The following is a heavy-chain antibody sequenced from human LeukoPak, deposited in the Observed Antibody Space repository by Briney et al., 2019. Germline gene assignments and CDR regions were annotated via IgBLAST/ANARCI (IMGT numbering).Heavy chain of an antibody. Sequence: ASVKVSCKASGYTFTGYYMHWVRQAPGQGLEWMGWINPNSGGTNYAQKFQGRVTMTRDTSISTAYMELSRLRSDDTAVYYCARVPRYSGSYLAHSPCHDAFDIWGQGTMVTVSS. CDR3: ARVPRYSGSYLAHSPCHDAFDI. J-gene: IGHJ3*02. V-gene: IGHV1-2*02. CDR2: INPNSGGT. CDR1: GYTFTGYY. D-gene: IGHD1-26*01.